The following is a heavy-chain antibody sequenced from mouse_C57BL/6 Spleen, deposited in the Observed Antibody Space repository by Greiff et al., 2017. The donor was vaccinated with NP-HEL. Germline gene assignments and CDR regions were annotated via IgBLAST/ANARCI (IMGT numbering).Heavy chain of an antibody. V-gene: IGHV1-7*01. CDR1: GYTFTRYW. Sequence: VQLQQSGAELAKPGASVKLSCKASGYTFTRYWMHWVKQRPGQGLEWIGYINPSSGYTKYNHKFKDKATLTADKSSSTAYMQLSSLTYEDSAVEYCARGDYDGSSYGAYWGQGTLVTVSA. CDR3: ARGDYDGSSYGAY. J-gene: IGHJ3*01. D-gene: IGHD1-1*01. CDR2: INPSSGYT.